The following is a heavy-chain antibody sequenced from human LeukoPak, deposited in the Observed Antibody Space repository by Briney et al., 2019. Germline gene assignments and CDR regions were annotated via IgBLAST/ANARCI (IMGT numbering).Heavy chain of an antibody. CDR2: FYHSGGS. V-gene: IGHV4-38-2*01. CDR3: ATAVVITPFGS. D-gene: IGHD3-22*01. J-gene: IGHJ4*02. Sequence: SETLSLTCAVSGYSISSGNYWGWIRQSPGTGLEWIGSFYHSGGSYYNPSLKSRVTISEDTSKNQFSLKLSSMTAADTAVYYCATAVVITPFGSWGQGILVTVSS. CDR1: GYSISSGNY.